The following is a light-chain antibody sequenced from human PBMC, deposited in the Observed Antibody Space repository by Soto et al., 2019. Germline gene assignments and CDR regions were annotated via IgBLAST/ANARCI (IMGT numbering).Light chain of an antibody. J-gene: IGKJ1*01. V-gene: IGKV4-1*01. Sequence: DIVMTQSPDSLAVSLGERATINCKSSQSVLDSSNNKNYLAWYQQKPGQPPKLLIYWASTRESGVPDRFSGSGSGTDFTLTISSLQAEDVTVYYCQQYYTTPVTFGQGTKVEIK. CDR3: QQYYTTPVT. CDR1: QSVLDSSNNKNY. CDR2: WAS.